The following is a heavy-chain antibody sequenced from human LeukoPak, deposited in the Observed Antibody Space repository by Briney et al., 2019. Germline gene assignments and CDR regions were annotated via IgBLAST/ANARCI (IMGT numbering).Heavy chain of an antibody. CDR3: ARELTVTEGFYYYYYYMDV. Sequence: SETLSLTCTVSGGSISSYHWSWIRQPPGKGLEWIGHMSYSGSTNYNPSLKSRVTISVDTSKNQVSLKLSSVTAAADTAIYYCARELTVTEGFYYYYYYMDVWGKGTTVTVSS. J-gene: IGHJ6*03. D-gene: IGHD4-11*01. CDR1: GGSISSYH. V-gene: IGHV4-59*01. CDR2: MSYSGST.